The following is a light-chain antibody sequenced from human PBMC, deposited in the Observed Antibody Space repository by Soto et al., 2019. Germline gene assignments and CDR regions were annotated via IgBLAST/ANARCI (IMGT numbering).Light chain of an antibody. V-gene: IGLV3-21*04. Sequence: SYELAQPPSVSVAPGKTARITCGGNNIGSKSVHWYQQKPGQAPVLVIYYDSDRPSGIPERFSGSNSGNTATLTISRVEAGDEADYYCQVWDSSSDHPGVFGIGTKATF. CDR3: QVWDSSSDHPGV. J-gene: IGLJ1*01. CDR1: NIGSKS. CDR2: YDS.